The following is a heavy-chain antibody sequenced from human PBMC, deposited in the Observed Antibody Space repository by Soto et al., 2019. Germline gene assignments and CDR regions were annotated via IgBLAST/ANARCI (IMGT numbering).Heavy chain of an antibody. J-gene: IGHJ6*02. V-gene: IGHV1-3*01. CDR2: INAGNGNT. Sequence: ASVKVSCKASGYTFTSYAMHWVRQAPGQRLEWMGWINAGNGNTKYSQKFQGRVTITRDTSASTAYMELSSLRSEDTAVYYCAREDLIVVVIPRGMDVWGQGTKVTVSS. CDR3: AREDLIVVVIPRGMDV. CDR1: GYTFTSYA. D-gene: IGHD3-22*01.